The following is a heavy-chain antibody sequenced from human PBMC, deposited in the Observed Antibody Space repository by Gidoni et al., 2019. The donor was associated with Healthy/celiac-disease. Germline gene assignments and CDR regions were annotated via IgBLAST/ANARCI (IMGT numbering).Heavy chain of an antibody. CDR1: GFTFSSYW. Sequence: AASGFTFSSYWMSWVRQAPGKGLEWVANIKQDGSKKYYVDSVKGRFTISRDNAKNSLYLQMNSLRAEDTAVYYCARGWRPYCSSTSCPRGWFDPWGQGTLVTVSS. V-gene: IGHV3-7*01. J-gene: IGHJ5*02. CDR2: IKQDGSKK. D-gene: IGHD2-2*01. CDR3: ARGWRPYCSSTSCPRGWFDP.